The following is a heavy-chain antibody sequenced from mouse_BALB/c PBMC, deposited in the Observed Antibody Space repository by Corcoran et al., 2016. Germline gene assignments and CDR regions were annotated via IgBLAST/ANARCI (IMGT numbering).Heavy chain of an antibody. CDR2: IYPGSGNT. J-gene: IGHJ2*01. CDR1: GYTFTDYY. Sequence: QVQLQQSGAELARPGASVKLSCKASGYTFTDYYINWVKQRTGQGLEWIGEIYPGSGNTYYNEKFKGKATLTADKSSSTAYMQLSSLTSEDSAVYFCATTGVDYWGQGTTLTVSS. CDR3: ATTGVDY. D-gene: IGHD1-1*01. V-gene: IGHV1-77*01.